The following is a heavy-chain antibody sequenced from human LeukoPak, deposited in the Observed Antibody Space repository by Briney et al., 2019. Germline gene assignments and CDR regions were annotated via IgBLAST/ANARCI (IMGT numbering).Heavy chain of an antibody. J-gene: IGHJ4*02. Sequence: PGGSLRLSCAASGFTFNRSWMNWVRQAPGKGLEWVANLDPSGSQKRYVDSVKGRFIISKDNPGASLYLDMYSLRAEDTAIYYCAIWTSGNYWGQGTLVTASS. CDR1: GFTFNRSW. CDR2: LDPSGSQK. V-gene: IGHV3-7*01. CDR3: AIWTSGNY. D-gene: IGHD1-1*01.